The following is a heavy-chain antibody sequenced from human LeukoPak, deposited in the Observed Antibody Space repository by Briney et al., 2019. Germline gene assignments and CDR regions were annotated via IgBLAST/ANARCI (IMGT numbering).Heavy chain of an antibody. Sequence: SETLSLTCTVSGGSISSYYWSWIRQPPGKGLEWIGYIYTSGSTNYNPSLKSRVTISVDTSKNQFSLKLSSVTAADTAVYYWAGWGAARPRDRYYYYYYMDVWGKGTTVTVSS. CDR3: AGWGAARPRDRYYYYYYMDV. D-gene: IGHD6-6*01. J-gene: IGHJ6*03. V-gene: IGHV4-4*09. CDR1: GGSISSYY. CDR2: IYTSGST.